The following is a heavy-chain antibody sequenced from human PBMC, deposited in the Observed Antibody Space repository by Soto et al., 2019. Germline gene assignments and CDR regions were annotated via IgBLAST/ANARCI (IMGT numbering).Heavy chain of an antibody. CDR2: VKEDGSEL. J-gene: IGHJ5*02. V-gene: IGHV3-7*03. CDR1: GFNVMSYW. D-gene: IGHD2-21*01. Sequence: GGSLRLSCAVSGFNVMSYWMSWVRQAPGKGLEWVASVKEDGSELYYLHSVKGRFTISRDNPKNTLFLQLNSLRAEDTAIYYCAKGSSRDGYSWGQGTLVTVSS. CDR3: AKGSSRDGYS.